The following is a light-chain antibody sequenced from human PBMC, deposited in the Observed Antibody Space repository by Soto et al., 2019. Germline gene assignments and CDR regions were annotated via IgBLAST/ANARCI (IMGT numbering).Light chain of an antibody. Sequence: EIVMMHSPPALSVSPGERATLSCRASKSITPNVAWFQQNPGQAPSLLIFLAAVRARGVPARLRGSGSGTDITLTNNTLESEDFAVYFCQQYNIGPWGHVGGGT. CDR2: LAA. CDR1: KSITPN. CDR3: QQYNIGPWGH. V-gene: IGKV3-15*01. J-gene: IGKJ4*01.